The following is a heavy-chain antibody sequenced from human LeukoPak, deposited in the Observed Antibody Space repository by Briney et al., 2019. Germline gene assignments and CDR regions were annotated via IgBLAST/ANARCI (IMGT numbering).Heavy chain of an antibody. V-gene: IGHV3-33*01. J-gene: IGHJ4*02. CDR2: IWYDGSNK. CDR3: ARDSGSFSLLKYYFDY. CDR1: GFTFSSYG. Sequence: GGSLRLSCAASGFTFSSYGMHWVRQAPGKGLEWVAVIWYDGSNKYYADSVKGRFTISRDNSKNTLYLQMNSLRAEDTAVYYCARDSGSFSLLKYYFDYWGQGTLVTASS. D-gene: IGHD1-26*01.